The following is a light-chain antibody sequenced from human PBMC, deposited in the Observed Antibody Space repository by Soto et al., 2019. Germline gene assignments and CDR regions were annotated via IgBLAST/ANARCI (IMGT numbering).Light chain of an antibody. Sequence: DIQLTQSPSFLSASVGDRVTITCRASQGISSYLAWYQQKPGKAPKLLIYAASTLQSGVPSRFSGSGSGTEFTLTISSLQPEDFATYYCQQLNSYPVFFGGGTKVEIK. CDR3: QQLNSYPVF. CDR1: QGISSY. J-gene: IGKJ4*01. CDR2: AAS. V-gene: IGKV1-9*01.